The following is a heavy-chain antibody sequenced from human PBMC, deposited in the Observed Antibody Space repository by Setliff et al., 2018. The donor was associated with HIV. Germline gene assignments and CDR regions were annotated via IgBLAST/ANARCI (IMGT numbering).Heavy chain of an antibody. CDR2: INPNTGLT. J-gene: IGHJ3*02. Sequence: ASVKVSCKASGYTFSGNYIHWVRQAPGQGLEWMGWINPNTGLTNYAQNFQGRVTVTRDTSINTAYVELNSLKSDDTAVYYCAKVFVFGVDAFDIWGQGTMVTVSS. CDR1: GYTFSGNY. D-gene: IGHD3-10*02. V-gene: IGHV1-2*02. CDR3: AKVFVFGVDAFDI.